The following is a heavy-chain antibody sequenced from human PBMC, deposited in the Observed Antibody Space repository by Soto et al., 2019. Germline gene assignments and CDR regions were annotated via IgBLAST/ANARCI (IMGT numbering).Heavy chain of an antibody. Sequence: VASVKVSCKASGDTFRDYAITWVRQAPGQGLEWMGNFIPVFTTAHYSEIFQDRVTFTADESTTTAYMELSSLTSDDTAVYYCATGPYTAMMNFHYWGQGTLVTVSS. CDR3: ATGPYTAMMNFHY. V-gene: IGHV1-69*13. D-gene: IGHD5-18*01. J-gene: IGHJ4*02. CDR2: FIPVFTTA. CDR1: GDTFRDYA.